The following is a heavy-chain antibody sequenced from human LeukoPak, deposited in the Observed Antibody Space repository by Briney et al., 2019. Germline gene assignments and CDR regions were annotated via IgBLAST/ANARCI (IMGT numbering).Heavy chain of an antibody. CDR3: ARAEMATIRGPLYY. V-gene: IGHV3-53*01. J-gene: IGHJ4*02. Sequence: GGSLRLSCAASGLTVSSNYMSWVRQAPGKGLEWVSVIYSGGSTYYADSVKGRFTISRDNAKNTLYLQMNSLRAEDTAVYYCARAEMATIRGPLYYWGQGTLVTVSS. CDR1: GLTVSSNY. CDR2: IYSGGST. D-gene: IGHD5-24*01.